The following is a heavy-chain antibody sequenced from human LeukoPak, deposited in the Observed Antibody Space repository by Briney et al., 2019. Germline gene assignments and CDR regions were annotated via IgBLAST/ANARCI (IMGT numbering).Heavy chain of an antibody. V-gene: IGHV3-7*01. J-gene: IGHJ6*02. CDR1: GFTLSNYW. CDR3: TRDGRVAYEMDV. CDR2: IKEDGSDK. Sequence: PGGSLRHSCAASGFTLSNYWMDWVRQSPARGLAWVANIKEDGSDKYYVDSVKGRFTIYRDNAKNALYLQMNSLRGEDTAVYYCTRDGRVAYEMDVWGQGTTVTVSS. D-gene: IGHD2-15*01.